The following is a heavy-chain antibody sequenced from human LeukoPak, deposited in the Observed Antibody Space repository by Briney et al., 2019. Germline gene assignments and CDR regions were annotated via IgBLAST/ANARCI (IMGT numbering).Heavy chain of an antibody. CDR2: IKEDGSEK. Sequence: TGGSLRLSCAASGFTFTKYWMSWVRQAPGKGLEWVASIKEDGSEKYYVDSVKGRFTISRDNAKNSLYVQLNNLRAEDTAVYFCARYTRVFDFWGQGTLVTVSS. V-gene: IGHV3-7*01. J-gene: IGHJ4*02. CDR3: ARYTRVFDF. D-gene: IGHD2-2*02. CDR1: GFTFTKYW.